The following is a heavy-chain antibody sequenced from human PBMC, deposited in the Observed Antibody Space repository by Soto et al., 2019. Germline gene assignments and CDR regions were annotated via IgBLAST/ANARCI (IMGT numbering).Heavy chain of an antibody. Sequence: ASVKVSCKTSGYTFTSYSISWVRQAPGQGLEWMGWINVYNGNKKYAQNLQGRVTMTTDTSTATDYMELSSLGFEDTAVYYCARDQSRSDNCWWLDPWGQGTQVTVSS. CDR2: INVYNGNK. V-gene: IGHV1-18*01. J-gene: IGHJ5*02. D-gene: IGHD6-19*01. CDR1: GYTFTSYS. CDR3: ARDQSRSDNCWWLDP.